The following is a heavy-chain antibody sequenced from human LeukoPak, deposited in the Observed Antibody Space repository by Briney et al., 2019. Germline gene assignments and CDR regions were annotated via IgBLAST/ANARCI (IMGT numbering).Heavy chain of an antibody. D-gene: IGHD6-19*01. V-gene: IGHV3-33*01. CDR3: AREAVAGTAYFDY. CDR2: IWYDGSNK. J-gene: IGHJ4*02. CDR1: GFTFSSYG. Sequence: GRSLRLSCAASGFTFSSYGMHWVRQAPGKGLEWVAVIWYDGSNKYYADSVKGRFTISRDNSKNTLYLQMNSLRAEDTAVYYCAREAVAGTAYFDYWGQGTLVTVSS.